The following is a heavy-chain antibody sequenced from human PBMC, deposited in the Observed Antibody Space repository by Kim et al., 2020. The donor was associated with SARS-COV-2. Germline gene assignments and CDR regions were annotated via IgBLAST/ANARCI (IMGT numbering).Heavy chain of an antibody. V-gene: IGHV4-39*01. J-gene: IGHJ4*02. Sequence: SETLSLTCTVSGGSISSSSYYWGWIRQPPGKGLEWIGSIYYSGSTYYNPSLKSRVTISVDTSKNQFSLKLSSVTAADTAVYYCARQPYDFWSGYYFRDYWGQGTLVTVSS. CDR3: ARQPYDFWSGYYFRDY. D-gene: IGHD3-3*01. CDR2: IYYSGST. CDR1: GGSISSSSYY.